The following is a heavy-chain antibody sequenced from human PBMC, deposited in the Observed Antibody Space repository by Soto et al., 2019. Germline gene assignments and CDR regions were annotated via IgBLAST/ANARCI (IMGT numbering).Heavy chain of an antibody. D-gene: IGHD1-26*01. CDR3: VQFSGSYSYFDY. J-gene: IGHJ4*02. Sequence: GPALRLSGEPSGLTVSRYPMHWVRQAPGKGLEYVSVISSNGSSTYYADSVKGRFTISRDNSKNTLYLQMSSLRAEDTAVYYCVQFSGSYSYFDYWGQGTLVTVSS. V-gene: IGHV3-64D*08. CDR2: ISSNGSST. CDR1: GLTVSRYP.